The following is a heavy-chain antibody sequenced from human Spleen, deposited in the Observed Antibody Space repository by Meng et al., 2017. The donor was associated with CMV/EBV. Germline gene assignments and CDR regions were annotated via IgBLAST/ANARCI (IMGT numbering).Heavy chain of an antibody. D-gene: IGHD7-27*01. CDR1: GYTFTGHF. CDR2: IHPNTGVT. J-gene: IGHJ4*02. Sequence: ASVKVSCKASGYTFTGHFMHWVRQAPGQGLEWMGWIHPNTGVTNYAQNFQGRVTLTRDTSINTGYMELTRLTSDDTAVYYCARDNNWGPDYWGQGTLVTVSS. CDR3: ARDNNWGPDY. V-gene: IGHV1-2*02.